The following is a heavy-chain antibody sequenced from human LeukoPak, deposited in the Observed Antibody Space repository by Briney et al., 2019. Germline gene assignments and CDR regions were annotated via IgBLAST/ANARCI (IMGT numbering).Heavy chain of an antibody. D-gene: IGHD3-9*01. CDR1: GYTFTSYG. V-gene: IGHV1-18*01. Sequence: ASVKVSCKASGYTFTSYGISWVRQAPGQGLEWMGWISAYNGNTNYAQKFQGRVTITADKSTSTAYMELSSLRSEDTAVYYCARDLKTAWGQGTLVTVSS. CDR2: ISAYNGNT. J-gene: IGHJ4*02. CDR3: ARDLKTA.